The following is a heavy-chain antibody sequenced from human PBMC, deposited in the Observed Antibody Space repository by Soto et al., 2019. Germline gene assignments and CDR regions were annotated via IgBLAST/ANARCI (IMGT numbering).Heavy chain of an antibody. CDR2: INSDGTST. CDR1: GFTLSSYW. D-gene: IGHD2-15*01. V-gene: IGHV3-74*01. J-gene: IGHJ5*02. Sequence: EVRLVESGGGLVQPGGSLTLSCAASGFTLSSYWMHWVRRARGEGLVWVSRINSDGTSTAYADSVKGRFTISRDNTKNTLYVQMNSLRAEDTAVYYCVRGLPSGGSCSDCNWFDPWGQGTLVTVSS. CDR3: VRGLPSGGSCSDCNWFDP.